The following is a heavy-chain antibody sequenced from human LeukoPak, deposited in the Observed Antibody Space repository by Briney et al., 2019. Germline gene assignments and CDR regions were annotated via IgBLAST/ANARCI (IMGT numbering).Heavy chain of an antibody. D-gene: IGHD1-26*01. J-gene: IGHJ3*02. CDR1: GYTFTGYY. Sequence: ASVKVSCKASGYTFTGYYMHWVRQAPGQGLKWMGWINPNSGGTNYAQKFQGRVTMTRDTSISTAYMELSRLRSDDTAVYYCARWDAGLSGSYYGWYDAFDIWGQGTMVTVSS. V-gene: IGHV1-2*02. CDR2: INPNSGGT. CDR3: ARWDAGLSGSYYGWYDAFDI.